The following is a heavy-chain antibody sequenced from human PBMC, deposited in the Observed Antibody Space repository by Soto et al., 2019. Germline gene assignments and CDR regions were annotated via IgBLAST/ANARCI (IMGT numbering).Heavy chain of an antibody. CDR1: GYSFTSYW. CDR2: IYPGDSDT. V-gene: IGHV5-51*01. J-gene: IGHJ6*02. D-gene: IGHD6-6*01. Sequence: GESLKISCKGSGYSFTSYWIGWVRQMPGKGLEWMGIIYPGDSDTRYSPSFQGQVTISADKSISTAYLQWSSLKASDTAMYYCARELSSSSHYYYYGMDVWGQGTTVTVSS. CDR3: ARELSSSSHYYYYGMDV.